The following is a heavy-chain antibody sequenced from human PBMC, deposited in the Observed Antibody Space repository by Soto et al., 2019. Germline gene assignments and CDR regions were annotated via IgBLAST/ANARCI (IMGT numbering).Heavy chain of an antibody. CDR2: IYYSGNT. V-gene: IGHV4-39*01. D-gene: IGHD6-13*01. CDR1: GGSLGSSSYY. Sequence: PSETLSLTCTVSGGSLGSSSYYWGWIRQSPGNGLEWIGNIYYSGNTFYNPSLKSRVTISVDTSKNQFYLHLSSVTAADTAIFYCASIAAPGTTHFDFWGQGTLVTVSS. CDR3: ASIAAPGTTHFDF. J-gene: IGHJ4*02.